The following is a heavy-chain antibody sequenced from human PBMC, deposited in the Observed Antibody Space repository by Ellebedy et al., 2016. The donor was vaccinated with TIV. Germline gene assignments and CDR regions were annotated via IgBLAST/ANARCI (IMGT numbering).Heavy chain of an antibody. CDR1: GFTFTTYW. Sequence: GESLKISCAASGFTFTTYWMSWVRQAPGKGLEWVANMNQVGSEKYYVESGKGRFTISRDNAQNSLYLHMNNLRAEDTAVYYCARDPNSPGDTGYGDYWGQGVVVTVST. CDR2: MNQVGSEK. D-gene: IGHD5-12*01. J-gene: IGHJ4*02. V-gene: IGHV3-7*03. CDR3: ARDPNSPGDTGYGDY.